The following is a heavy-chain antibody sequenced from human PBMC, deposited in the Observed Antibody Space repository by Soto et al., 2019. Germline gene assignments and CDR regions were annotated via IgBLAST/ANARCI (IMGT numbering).Heavy chain of an antibody. Sequence: ESGGGVVQPGRSLSLSCAASGFTFSSYGMQWVRQAPGKGLEWVAVIWHDGSNQYYGDSVKGRFTISMDNSKNTLNLLMNNLRAEDSAVYYCARSGITGTGYYFYGMDVWGQGTTVTVSS. V-gene: IGHV3-33*01. CDR2: IWHDGSNQ. CDR1: GFTFSSYG. J-gene: IGHJ6*02. CDR3: ARSGITGTGYYFYGMDV. D-gene: IGHD1-7*01.